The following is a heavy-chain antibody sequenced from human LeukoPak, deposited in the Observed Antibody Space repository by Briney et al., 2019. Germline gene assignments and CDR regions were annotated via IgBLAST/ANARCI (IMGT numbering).Heavy chain of an antibody. J-gene: IGHJ5*02. CDR3: ARGQGIVATTWFDP. CDR2: MNPNSGNT. D-gene: IGHD5-12*01. Sequence: ASVKVSCKASGYTFTSYDINWVRQATGQGLEWMGWMNPNSGNTGYAQKFQGRVIMTRNTSISTAYMELSSLRSEDTAVYYCARGQGIVATTWFDPWGQGTLVTVSS. V-gene: IGHV1-8*01. CDR1: GYTFTSYD.